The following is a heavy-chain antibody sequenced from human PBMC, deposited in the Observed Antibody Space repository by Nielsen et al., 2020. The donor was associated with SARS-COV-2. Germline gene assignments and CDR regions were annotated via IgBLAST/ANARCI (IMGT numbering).Heavy chain of an antibody. J-gene: IGHJ6*02. V-gene: IGHV3-30*18. CDR1: GFTFSSYG. Sequence: GESLKISCAASGFTFSSYGMHWVRQAPGKGLEWVAVISYDGSNKYYADSVKGRFTISRDNSKNTLYLQMNSLRAEDTAVYYCAKDRGPIVVVPAAMGDYYGMDVWGQGTTVTVSS. D-gene: IGHD2-2*01. CDR3: AKDRGPIVVVPAAMGDYYGMDV. CDR2: ISYDGSNK.